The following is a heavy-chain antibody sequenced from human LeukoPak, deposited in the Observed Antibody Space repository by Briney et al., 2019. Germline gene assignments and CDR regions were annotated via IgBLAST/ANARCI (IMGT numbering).Heavy chain of an antibody. CDR1: GGSISSYY. V-gene: IGHV4-59*01. CDR2: IYYSGST. D-gene: IGHD3-10*01. Sequence: SETLSLTCTVSGGSISSYYWSWIRRPPGKGLEWIGYIYYSGSTNYNPSLKSRVAISVDTSKNQFSLKLSSVTAADTAVYYCARDRRVRGVTNYGMDVWGQGTTVTVSS. J-gene: IGHJ6*02. CDR3: ARDRRVRGVTNYGMDV.